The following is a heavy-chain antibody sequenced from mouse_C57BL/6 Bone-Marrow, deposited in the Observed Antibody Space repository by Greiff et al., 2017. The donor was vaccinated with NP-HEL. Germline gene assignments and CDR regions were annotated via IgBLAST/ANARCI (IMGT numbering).Heavy chain of an antibody. V-gene: IGHV1-7*01. CDR2: INPSSGYT. D-gene: IGHD1-1*01. J-gene: IGHJ2*01. Sequence: VQVVESGAELVKPGASVKLSCKASGYTFTSYWMHWVKQRPGQGLEWIGYINPSSGYTNYNQKFKDKATLTADKSSSTAYMQLSSLTYEDSAVYYCARWFPNSYGYGGRGTTLTVSA. CDR3: ARWFPNSYGY. CDR1: GYTFTSYW.